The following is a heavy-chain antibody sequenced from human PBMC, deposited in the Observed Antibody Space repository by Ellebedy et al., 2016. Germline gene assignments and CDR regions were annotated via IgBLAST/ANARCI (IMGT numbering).Heavy chain of an antibody. CDR1: GFTFSSYS. D-gene: IGHD5-24*01. CDR2: ISSSSSAI. Sequence: GESLKISXAASGFTFSSYSMNWVRQAPGKGLEWVSYISSSSSAIYYADSVKGRFTISRDTSKNTLHLQMNSLRAEDTAVYYCARWRWLQSEFDHWGQGTLVTVSS. V-gene: IGHV3-48*01. J-gene: IGHJ4*02. CDR3: ARWRWLQSEFDH.